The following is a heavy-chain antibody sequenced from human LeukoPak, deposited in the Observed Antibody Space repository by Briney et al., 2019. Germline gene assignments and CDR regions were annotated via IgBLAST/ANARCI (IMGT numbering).Heavy chain of an antibody. V-gene: IGHV4-38-2*02. CDR1: GYSISRGYY. Sequence: SETLSLTCTVSGYSISRGYYWGWIRQPPGKGLEWIGSIYHSGRTFYNPSLKSRVTISVDTSKNKFSLKLTSVTAADTPVYYCARTTVTTGRTNWFDPWGQGTLVTVSS. D-gene: IGHD4-17*01. CDR2: IYHSGRT. J-gene: IGHJ5*02. CDR3: ARTTVTTGRTNWFDP.